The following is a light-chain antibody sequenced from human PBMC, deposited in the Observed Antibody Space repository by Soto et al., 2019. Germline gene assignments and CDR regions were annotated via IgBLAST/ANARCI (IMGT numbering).Light chain of an antibody. J-gene: IGKJ1*01. CDR3: QHYGSSPRT. CDR2: GAS. V-gene: IGKV3-20*01. Sequence: EIVLTQSPATLSLFPGERATLSCRASQSVDSSYIAWYQHKPGQAPRLLIYGASSRATGIPDRFSGSGSGTDFTLSISRLEPEDFAVYFCQHYGSSPRTFGQGTKVEIK. CDR1: QSVDSSY.